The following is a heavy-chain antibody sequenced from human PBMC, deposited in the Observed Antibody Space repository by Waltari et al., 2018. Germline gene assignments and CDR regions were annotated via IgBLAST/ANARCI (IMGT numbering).Heavy chain of an antibody. D-gene: IGHD6-19*01. V-gene: IGHV1-8*02. J-gene: IGHJ4*02. CDR2: MNPNKGHT. Sequence: QVQLVQSGAEVKKPGASVKFSCKGSGYTFMNFDITWVRHATGKGLEWRGWMNPNKGHTGYAPNFQGRVIMTRDTSISTAYMELNSLTYEDTAMYYCSIGSGGAFDHWGQGTLITVSS. CDR1: GYTFMNFD. CDR3: SIGSGGAFDH.